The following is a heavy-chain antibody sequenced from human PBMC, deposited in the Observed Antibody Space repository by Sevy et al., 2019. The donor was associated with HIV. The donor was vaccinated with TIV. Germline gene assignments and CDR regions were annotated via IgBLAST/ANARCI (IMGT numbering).Heavy chain of an antibody. CDR2: ISRHNGDT. Sequence: ASVKVSCKASGYLFTSYRITWVRQAPGKRLELVGWISRHNGDTNYAQRVQDRVTMITDTSTTTAYMELRSLTSDDSAVYYCARAYCSGGRCYSLAYWGQGTLVTVSS. CDR3: ARAYCSGGRCYSLAY. V-gene: IGHV1-18*01. J-gene: IGHJ4*02. CDR1: GYLFTSYR. D-gene: IGHD2-15*01.